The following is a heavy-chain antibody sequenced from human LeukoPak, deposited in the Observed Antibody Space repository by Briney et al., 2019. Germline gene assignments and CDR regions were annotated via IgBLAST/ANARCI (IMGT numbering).Heavy chain of an antibody. Sequence: PGGSLRLSCAASGFTFSSYVMNWVRQAPGKGLEWVSYISSSGTTIYYADSVKGRFSISRDNAKNSLDLQMSSLRAEDTAIYYCARIIPPYDAFDLWGQGTWVTVSS. CDR2: ISSSGTTI. V-gene: IGHV3-48*03. J-gene: IGHJ3*01. CDR3: ARIIPPYDAFDL. CDR1: GFTFSSYV. D-gene: IGHD2-21*01.